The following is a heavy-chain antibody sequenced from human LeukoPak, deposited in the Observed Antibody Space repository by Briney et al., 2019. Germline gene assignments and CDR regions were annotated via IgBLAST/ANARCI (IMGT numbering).Heavy chain of an antibody. D-gene: IGHD2-21*01. CDR1: GYTFTNYG. J-gene: IGHJ6*02. Sequence: GASVKVSCKASGYTFTNYGITWVRQAPGQGPEWVGWISAYNGNTEYAQKLQGRVTMTTDASTSTAYMELRSLRSDDTAVYYCARAAISTRYYHYYGLDVWGQATTVTVSS. V-gene: IGHV1-18*01. CDR3: ARAAISTRYYHYYGLDV. CDR2: ISAYNGNT.